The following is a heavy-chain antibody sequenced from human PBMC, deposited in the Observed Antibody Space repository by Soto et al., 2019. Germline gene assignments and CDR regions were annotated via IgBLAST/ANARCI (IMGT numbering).Heavy chain of an antibody. Sequence: ASVKVSCKASGYTFTSYAMHWVRQAPGQRLEWMGWINAGNGNTKYSQKFQGRVTITRDTSASTAYMELSSLRSEDTAVYYCALDPVLGYFDWLFYWGQGTLVTVSS. V-gene: IGHV1-3*01. J-gene: IGHJ4*02. CDR1: GYTFTSYA. CDR3: ALDPVLGYFDWLFY. CDR2: INAGNGNT. D-gene: IGHD3-9*01.